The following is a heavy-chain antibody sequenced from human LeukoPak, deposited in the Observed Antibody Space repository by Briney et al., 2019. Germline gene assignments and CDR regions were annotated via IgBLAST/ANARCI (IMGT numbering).Heavy chain of an antibody. CDR3: ARDRIRYYMNWFDP. CDR1: GYTFTNYA. D-gene: IGHD3-9*01. Sequence: ASVKVSCKASGYTFTNYAVHWVRQAPGQRLEWMGWINAGNGNTKYSQKFQGRVTITRDTSASIAYMELSSLRSEDTAVYYCARDRIRYYMNWFDPWGQGTLVTVSS. J-gene: IGHJ5*02. CDR2: INAGNGNT. V-gene: IGHV1-3*01.